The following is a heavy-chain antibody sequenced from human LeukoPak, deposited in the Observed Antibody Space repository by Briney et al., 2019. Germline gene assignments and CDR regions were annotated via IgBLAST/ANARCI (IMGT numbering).Heavy chain of an antibody. CDR1: GFSFSSCW. Sequence: GGSLRLSCAASGFSFSSCWMSWFRQAPGKGLEWVANIKQDGSEKYYVDSVEGRFTISRDNAKKSLYLQMSSLRAEDTAVYYCARAPGVVPAAWGQGTLVTVSS. D-gene: IGHD2-2*01. CDR2: IKQDGSEK. J-gene: IGHJ4*02. V-gene: IGHV3-7*01. CDR3: ARAPGVVPAA.